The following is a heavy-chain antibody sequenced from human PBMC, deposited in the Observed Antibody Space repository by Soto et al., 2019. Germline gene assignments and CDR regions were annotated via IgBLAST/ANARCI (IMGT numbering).Heavy chain of an antibody. J-gene: IGHJ4*02. D-gene: IGHD5-18*01. CDR1: GGSFSSNP. Sequence: QVQLVQSGSEVKKPGSSVKVSCKASGGSFSSNPISWVRQAPGQGLEWMAGIIPIFATVHYAQKFQGRVTITADESTSTGYMALTRLTSEDTAVYFCARGVRGDISAPGYYFDYWGQGTLVTVS. V-gene: IGHV1-69*01. CDR3: ARGVRGDISAPGYYFDY. CDR2: IIPIFATV.